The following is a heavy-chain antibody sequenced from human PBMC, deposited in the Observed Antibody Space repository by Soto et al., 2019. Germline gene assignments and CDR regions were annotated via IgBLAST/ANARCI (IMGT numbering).Heavy chain of an antibody. CDR1: GFTFSSYA. V-gene: IGHV3-23*01. Sequence: LRLSCAASGFTFSSYAMSWVRQAPGKGLEWVSAISGSGGNTYYADSVKGRFTISRDNSKNTLYLQMNSLRAEDTAVYYCAKASYDSSGYYYGGIDYWGQGTRVTVSS. J-gene: IGHJ4*02. CDR2: ISGSGGNT. CDR3: AKASYDSSGYYYGGIDY. D-gene: IGHD3-22*01.